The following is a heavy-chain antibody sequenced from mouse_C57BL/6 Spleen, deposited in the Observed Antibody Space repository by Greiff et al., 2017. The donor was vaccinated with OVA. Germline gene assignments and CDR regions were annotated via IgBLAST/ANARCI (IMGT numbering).Heavy chain of an antibody. J-gene: IGHJ2*01. CDR1: GYTFTSYG. CDR2: INPRIGNT. V-gene: IGHV1-81*01. Sequence: QVQLQQSGAELARPGASVKLSCKASGYTFTSYGISWVKQRTGQGLEWIGGINPRIGNTYYNEKFKGKATLTADKSSSTAYMELRSLTSEDSAVYFCARGVGFDYWGQGTTLTVSS. D-gene: IGHD1-1*02. CDR3: ARGVGFDY.